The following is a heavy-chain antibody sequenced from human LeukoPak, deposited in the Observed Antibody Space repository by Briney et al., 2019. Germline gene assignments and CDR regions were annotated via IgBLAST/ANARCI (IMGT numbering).Heavy chain of an antibody. CDR3: ARGTHGGIRDAFDI. CDR1: GYTFTSYY. D-gene: IGHD1-14*01. V-gene: IGHV1-46*01. Sequence: SSVKVSCKASGYTFTSYYMHWVRQAPGQGREWMGRINPSGGSTSYAQKFQGRVTMTRDTSTSTVYMELSSLRSDDTAVYYCARGTHGGIRDAFDIWGQGTMVTVSS. CDR2: INPSGGST. J-gene: IGHJ3*02.